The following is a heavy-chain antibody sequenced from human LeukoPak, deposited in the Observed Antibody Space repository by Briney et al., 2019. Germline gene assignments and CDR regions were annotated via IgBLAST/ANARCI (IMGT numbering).Heavy chain of an antibody. J-gene: IGHJ4*02. CDR3: AREFAGAGSY. CDR2: IRYDGSNK. V-gene: IGHV3-30*02. Sequence: GGSLRLSCAASGFTFSSYGMHWVRQAPGKGLEWVSFIRYDGSNKYYTDSVKGRFTISRDNSKNSLYLQMNSLRAEDTAVYYCAREFAGAGSYWGQGTLVTVSS. CDR1: GFTFSSYG.